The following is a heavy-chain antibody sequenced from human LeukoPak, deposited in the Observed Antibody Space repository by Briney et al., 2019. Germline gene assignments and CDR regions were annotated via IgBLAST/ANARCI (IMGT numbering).Heavy chain of an antibody. J-gene: IGHJ4*02. V-gene: IGHV3-30*18. CDR1: GFTFSSYG. CDR3: AKGPAPRLGEFSYHALVDY. CDR2: ISYDGSNE. D-gene: IGHD3-16*02. Sequence: GGSLRLSCVASGFTFSSYGVHWVRQAPGKGLEWVAFISYDGSNENIADSVKGRFIISRDNSKNTLYLQMNSLRAEDTAVYYCAKGPAPRLGEFSYHALVDYWGQGTLVTVSS.